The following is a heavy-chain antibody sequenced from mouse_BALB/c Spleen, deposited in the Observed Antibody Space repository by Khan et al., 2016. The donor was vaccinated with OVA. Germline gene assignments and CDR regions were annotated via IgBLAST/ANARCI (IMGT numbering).Heavy chain of an antibody. CDR1: GYTFTSYW. CDR2: IAPGSGST. CDR3: ARSNYYGSGLYAMDY. V-gene: IGHV1S41*01. D-gene: IGHD1-1*01. J-gene: IGHJ4*01. Sequence: DLVKPGASVKLSCKASGYTFTSYWINWIKQRPGQGLEWVGRIAPGSGSTSYNEMFKDKTTLTVDTSSSTAYIQLISLSSEDSAVYCCARSNYYGSGLYAMDYWGQGTSVTVSS.